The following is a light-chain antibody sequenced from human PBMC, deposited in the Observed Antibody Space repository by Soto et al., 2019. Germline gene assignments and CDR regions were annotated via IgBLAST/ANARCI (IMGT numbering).Light chain of an antibody. CDR2: WAS. V-gene: IGKV4-1*01. J-gene: IGKJ1*01. Sequence: DIVMTQSPDSLAVSLGERATINCKSSQSVLYSSNNKNYLAWYQQKPGQPPKLLIYWASTRESGVPDRFSGSGSGTDFTLTISSLQAEDVAVYYCQQYYSTPSWTFGQGTQVAIK. CDR3: QQYYSTPSWT. CDR1: QSVLYSSNNKNY.